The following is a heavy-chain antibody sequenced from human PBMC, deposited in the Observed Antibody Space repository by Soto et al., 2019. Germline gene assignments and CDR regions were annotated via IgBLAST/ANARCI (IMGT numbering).Heavy chain of an antibody. D-gene: IGHD3-3*01. J-gene: IGHJ6*04. V-gene: IGHV4-34*01. CDR2: INHSGST. CDR1: GGSFSGYY. Sequence: SETLSLTCAVYGGSFSGYYWSWIRQPPGKGLEWIGEINHSGSTNYNPSLKSRVTISVDTSKNQFSLKLSSVTAADTAVYYCARSSTQPLWIFLMDVWGKGTTVTVSS. CDR3: ARSSTQPLWIFLMDV.